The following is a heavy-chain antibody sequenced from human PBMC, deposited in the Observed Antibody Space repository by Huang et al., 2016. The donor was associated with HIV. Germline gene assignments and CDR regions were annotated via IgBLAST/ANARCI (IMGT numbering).Heavy chain of an antibody. CDR2: SYYSGRT. D-gene: IGHD3-10*01. Sequence: QLQLQESGPGLVKPSETLSLTCTVSGGSIRSDNYYWGWIRKPPGKGLEWIGSSYYSGRTYYNPSRKRRVTITVDTSKNHVSLRMRSVTAADTAVYYCARLPGSITMIRGVITDPYWGQGTLVTVSS. CDR3: ARLPGSITMIRGVITDPY. CDR1: GGSIRSDNYY. V-gene: IGHV4-39*02. J-gene: IGHJ4*02.